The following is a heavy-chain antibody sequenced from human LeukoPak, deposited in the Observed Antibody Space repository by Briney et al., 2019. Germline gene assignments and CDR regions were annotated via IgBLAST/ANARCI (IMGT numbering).Heavy chain of an antibody. CDR3: ARTIAVAEDGSDY. V-gene: IGHV1-46*01. J-gene: IGHJ4*02. D-gene: IGHD6-19*01. CDR2: INPSGGST. CDR1: GYTFTGYY. Sequence: ASVKVSCKASGYTFTGYYMHWVRQAPGQGLEWMGIINPSGGSTSYAQKFQGRVTMTRDTSTGTVYMELSSLRSEDTAVYYCARTIAVAEDGSDYWGQGTLVTVSS.